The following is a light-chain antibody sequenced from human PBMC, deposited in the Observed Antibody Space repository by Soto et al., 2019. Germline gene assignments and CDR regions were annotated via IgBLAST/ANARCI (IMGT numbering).Light chain of an antibody. CDR1: QSVSSSN. Sequence: EVVIKLSPSTVSVSPKERATLSCRASQSVSSSNLVWYQQKPGQAPRLLIYDASNRATGIPARFSGSGSGTDFTLTISILEPEDFAVYYCQQRRHWPPITFGQGTRLE. V-gene: IGKV3D-20*02. CDR2: DAS. J-gene: IGKJ5*01. CDR3: QQRRHWPPIT.